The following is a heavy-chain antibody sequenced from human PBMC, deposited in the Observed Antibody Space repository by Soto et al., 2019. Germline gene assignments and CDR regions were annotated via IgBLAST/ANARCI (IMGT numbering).Heavy chain of an antibody. CDR1: GFTFSSYA. J-gene: IGHJ4*02. CDR3: AKDSATAAHVDY. CDR2: ISFSGGST. Sequence: QPGGSLRLSCAASGFTFSSYAMNWVRQAPGKGLEWVSGISFSGGSTYYADSVKGRFTISRDNSKNTLSLQMNSLRAEDTAVYYCAKDSATAAHVDYWGQGTLVTVSS. V-gene: IGHV3-23*01. D-gene: IGHD1-26*01.